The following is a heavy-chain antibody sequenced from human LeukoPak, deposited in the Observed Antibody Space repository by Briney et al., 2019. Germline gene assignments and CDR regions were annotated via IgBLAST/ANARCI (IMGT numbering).Heavy chain of an antibody. J-gene: IGHJ4*02. Sequence: ASVKVSCKASGYTFTSYAMHWVRQAPGQRLEWMGWINPNSGGTNYAQKFQGRVTMTRDTSISTAYMELSRLRSDDTAVYYCARGALEGQLVRGYYFDYWGQGTLVTVSS. CDR3: ARGALEGQLVRGYYFDY. CDR2: INPNSGGT. CDR1: GYTFTSYA. V-gene: IGHV1-2*02. D-gene: IGHD6-13*01.